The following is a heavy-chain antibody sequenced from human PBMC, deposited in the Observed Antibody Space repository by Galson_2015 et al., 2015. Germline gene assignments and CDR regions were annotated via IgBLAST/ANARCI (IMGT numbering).Heavy chain of an antibody. V-gene: IGHV3-30-3*01. J-gene: IGHJ3*02. Sequence: SLRLSCAASGFTFSSYAMHWVRQAPGKGLEWVAVISYDGSNKYYADSVKGRFTISRDNSKNTLYLQMNSLRAEDTAVYYCASGNTGLRFLEWFPDAFDIWGQGTIVTVSS. CDR3: ASGNTGLRFLEWFPDAFDI. CDR1: GFTFSSYA. D-gene: IGHD3-3*01. CDR2: ISYDGSNK.